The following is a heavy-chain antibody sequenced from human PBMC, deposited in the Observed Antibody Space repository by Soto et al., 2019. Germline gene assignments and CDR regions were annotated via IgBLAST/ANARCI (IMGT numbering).Heavy chain of an antibody. D-gene: IGHD3-10*01. CDR1: GGSISSSSYY. J-gene: IGHJ4*02. CDR2: IYYSGST. V-gene: IGHV4-39*01. CDR3: ARPQYYYGSGSSFDY. Sequence: SETLSLTCTVSGGSISSSSYYWGWIRQPPGKGLEWIGSIYYSGSTYYNPSLKSRVTISVDTSKNQFSLKLSSVTAADTAMYYCARPQYYYGSGSSFDYWGQGTLVTVSS.